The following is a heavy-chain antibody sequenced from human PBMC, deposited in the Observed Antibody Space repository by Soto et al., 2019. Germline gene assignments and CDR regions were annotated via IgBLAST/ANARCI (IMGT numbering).Heavy chain of an antibody. CDR1: GGSITSGTSY. CDR2: IYYSGST. D-gene: IGHD7-27*01. CDR3: ARLVTGEDAFDI. J-gene: IGHJ3*02. Sequence: PSETLSRTWTVSGGSITSGTSYWIWIRQHPAKVLEWIGYIYYSGSTYFNPSLKSRLTMSVDTSKNHFSLKLSSVTAADTAVYYCARLVTGEDAFDIWGQGTMVTVSS. V-gene: IGHV4-31*02.